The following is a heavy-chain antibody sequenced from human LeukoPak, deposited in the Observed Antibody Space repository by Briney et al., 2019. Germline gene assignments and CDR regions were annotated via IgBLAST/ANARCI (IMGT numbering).Heavy chain of an antibody. CDR1: GYTFTSYG. J-gene: IGHJ6*03. Sequence: ASVKVSCKASGYTFTSYGISWVRQAPGQGLEWMGWISAYNGNTNYAQKLQGRVTMTTDTSTSTAYMELRSLRSDDTAVYYCARAVVVAPVGYYYYMDVWGKGTTATVSS. CDR2: ISAYNGNT. CDR3: ARAVVVAPVGYYYYMDV. D-gene: IGHD2-15*01. V-gene: IGHV1-18*01.